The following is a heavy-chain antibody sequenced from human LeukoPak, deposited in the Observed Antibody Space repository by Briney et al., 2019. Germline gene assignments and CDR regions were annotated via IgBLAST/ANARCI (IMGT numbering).Heavy chain of an antibody. Sequence: ASVKVSCKASGGTFSSYAISWVRQAPGQGLEWMGGIIPIFGTANYAQKFQGRVTITADESTSTAYMELSSLRSEDTAVYYCASLSGYCSGGSRYSPVGDYWGQGTRVTVSS. V-gene: IGHV1-69*13. D-gene: IGHD2-15*01. CDR3: ASLSGYCSGGSRYSPVGDY. CDR2: IIPIFGTA. J-gene: IGHJ4*02. CDR1: GGTFSSYA.